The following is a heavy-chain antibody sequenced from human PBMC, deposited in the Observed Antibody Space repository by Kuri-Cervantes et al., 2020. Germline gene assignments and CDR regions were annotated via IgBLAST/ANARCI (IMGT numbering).Heavy chain of an antibody. Sequence: GESLKISCAASGFSFRSYAMHWVRQPPGKGLEWVAVISSDGSKKYYPDSVKGRFTISRDNSKNTLYLQMNSLRGEDTAVYYCARGGDAFDYWGQGTLVTVSS. CDR3: ARGGDAFDY. CDR2: ISSDGSKK. D-gene: IGHD3-10*01. V-gene: IGHV3-30-3*01. J-gene: IGHJ4*02. CDR1: GFSFRSYA.